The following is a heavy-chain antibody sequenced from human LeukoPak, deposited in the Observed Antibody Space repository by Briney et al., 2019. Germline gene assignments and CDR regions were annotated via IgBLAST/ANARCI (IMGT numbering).Heavy chain of an antibody. CDR3: ARVLAGTDYYYGMDV. Sequence: ASVKVSCKASGYTFTGYYMHWVRQAPGQGREWMGWINPNSGGTNYAQKFQGWVTMTRDTSISTAYLELSRLRSDDTAVYYCARVLAGTDYYYGMDVWGQGTTVTVSS. CDR2: INPNSGGT. V-gene: IGHV1-2*04. J-gene: IGHJ6*02. CDR1: GYTFTGYY. D-gene: IGHD6-13*01.